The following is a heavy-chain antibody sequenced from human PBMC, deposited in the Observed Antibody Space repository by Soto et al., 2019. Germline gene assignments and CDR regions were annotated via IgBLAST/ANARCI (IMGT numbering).Heavy chain of an antibody. CDR3: ASAIAAAGTQHAFDI. Sequence: ASVKVSCNASGYTFTSYYMHWVRQAPGQGLEWMGIINPSGGSTSYAQKFQGRVTMTRDTSTSTVYMELSSLRSEDTAVYYCASAIAAAGTQHAFDIWGQGTMVTVSS. CDR2: INPSGGST. CDR1: GYTFTSYY. V-gene: IGHV1-46*03. D-gene: IGHD6-13*01. J-gene: IGHJ3*02.